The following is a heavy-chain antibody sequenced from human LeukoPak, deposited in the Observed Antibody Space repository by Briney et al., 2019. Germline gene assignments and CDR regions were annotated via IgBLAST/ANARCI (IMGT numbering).Heavy chain of an antibody. J-gene: IGHJ4*02. CDR2: ITSSSSYI. CDR1: GFTLRSYT. V-gene: IGHV3-21*01. D-gene: IGHD3-22*01. CDR3: ARHVVAVGFDY. Sequence: GGSLRLSCAASGFTLRSYTMNWVRQAPGKGLEWVSSITSSSSYIYYADSVKGRFTISRDNAKNSLCLQMNSLRAEDTAVYYCARHVVAVGFDYWGQGTLVTVSS.